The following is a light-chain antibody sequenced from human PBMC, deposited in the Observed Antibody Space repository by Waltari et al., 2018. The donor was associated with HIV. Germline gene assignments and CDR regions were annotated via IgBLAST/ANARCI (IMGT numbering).Light chain of an antibody. CDR1: ISNLGGNF. V-gene: IGLV1-47*01. Sequence: QSVVTQPPSASGTPGQNISISCSGDISNLGGNFVYWYQQRPGTAPRLLIYRNDQRPSGVPDRFSGSKSATSASLAISGLRSEDDADYHCSTWDNSLSHWVFGGGTKVTVL. J-gene: IGLJ3*02. CDR2: RND. CDR3: STWDNSLSHWV.